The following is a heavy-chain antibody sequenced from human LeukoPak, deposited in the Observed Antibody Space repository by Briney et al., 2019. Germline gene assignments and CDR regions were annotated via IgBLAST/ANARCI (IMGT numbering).Heavy chain of an antibody. D-gene: IGHD3-10*01. CDR3: AKGQWFGELLPSDY. CDR1: GFSFSSFG. Sequence: GRSLRLSCAASGFSFSSFGMHWVRQAPGKGLEWVAVISHDGSNKNYADSVKGRFTMSRDNSKNTVYLQMNSLRGEDTAVYYCAKGQWFGELLPSDYWSQGALVSVSS. J-gene: IGHJ4*02. CDR2: ISHDGSNK. V-gene: IGHV3-30*18.